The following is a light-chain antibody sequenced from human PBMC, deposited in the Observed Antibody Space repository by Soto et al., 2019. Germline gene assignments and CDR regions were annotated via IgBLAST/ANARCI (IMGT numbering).Light chain of an antibody. V-gene: IGKV1-5*01. J-gene: IGKJ1*01. CDR3: QQYDGYSPQT. Sequence: DIQMTQSPSTSFASVGDRVTITCRASQSVRNWLAWYQQKPGRAPQLLIYDSSTLEPGVPSRLRGSGSGTEFTLTINGLQPDDFANYYCQQYDGYSPQTFGQGTKVDIX. CDR2: DSS. CDR1: QSVRNW.